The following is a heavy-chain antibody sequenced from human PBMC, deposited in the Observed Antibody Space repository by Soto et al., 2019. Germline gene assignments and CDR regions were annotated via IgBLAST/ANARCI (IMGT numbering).Heavy chain of an antibody. CDR2: IDPSDSYT. CDR3: ARLTSHGSYYYYYGMDV. V-gene: IGHV5-10-1*01. D-gene: IGHD2-2*01. J-gene: IGHJ6*02. CDR1: GYSFTSYW. Sequence: GSGYSFTSYWISWVRQMPGKGLEWMGRIDPSDSYTNYSPSFQGHVTISADKSISTAYLQWSSLKASDTAMYYCARLTSHGSYYYYYGMDVWGQGTTVTVSS.